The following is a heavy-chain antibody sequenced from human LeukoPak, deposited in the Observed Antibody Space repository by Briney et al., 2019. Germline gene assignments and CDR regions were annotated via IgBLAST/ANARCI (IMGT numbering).Heavy chain of an antibody. CDR2: IYYSGST. V-gene: IGHV4-59*05. J-gene: IGHJ5*02. D-gene: IGHD3-10*01. CDR3: ARVIPYYYGRFDP. CDR1: GGSISSYF. Sequence: SETLSLTCTVSGGSISSYFWSWIRQPPGKGLEWIGSIYYSGSTYYNPSLKSRVTISVDTSKNQFSLKLSSVTAADTAVYYCARVIPYYYGRFDPWGQGTLVTVSS.